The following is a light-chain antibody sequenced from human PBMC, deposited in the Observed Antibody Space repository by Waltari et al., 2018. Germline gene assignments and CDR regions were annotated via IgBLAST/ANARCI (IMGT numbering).Light chain of an antibody. CDR2: ETT. J-gene: IGKJ3*01. V-gene: IGKV3-11*01. Sequence: IVLTQSPATLSLSLGERATLPCRASQSISGYLAWYQQRPGQAPRLLIYETTKRATGIPARFSGGGYGTDFTRTISSLEPEDFAVYYCQVLVHGPLFTFGPGTKVDI. CDR1: QSISGY. CDR3: QVLVHGPLFT.